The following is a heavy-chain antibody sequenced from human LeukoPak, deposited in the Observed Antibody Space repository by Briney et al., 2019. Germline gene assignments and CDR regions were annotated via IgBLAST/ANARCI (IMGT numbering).Heavy chain of an antibody. J-gene: IGHJ5*02. Sequence: SGPTLVNPTQTLTLTCTFSGFSLSTSGVGVGWIRQPPGKALEWLALIYWDDDKRYSPSLKSRLTITKDTSKNQVVLTMTNMDPVDTATYYCAHSGGSSTSCYWGGCGSSWYQYNWFDPWGQGTLVTVSS. CDR2: IYWDDDK. V-gene: IGHV2-5*02. CDR1: GFSLSTSGVG. D-gene: IGHD2-2*01. CDR3: AHSGGSSTSCYWGGCGSSWYQYNWFDP.